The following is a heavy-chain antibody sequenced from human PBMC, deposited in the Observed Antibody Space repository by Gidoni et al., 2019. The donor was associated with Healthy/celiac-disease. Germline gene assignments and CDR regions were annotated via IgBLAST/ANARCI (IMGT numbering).Heavy chain of an antibody. Sequence: QVQLQESGPGLVKPSQTLSLTCTVSGGSTSSCGYYWRWILQHPGKGLEWIGYIYYSGSTYYNPSLRRRVTISVDTSKNQFSLKLSSVTAADTAVYYCSRDSTLGGHREFDYWGQGTLVTVSS. CDR2: IYYSGST. CDR1: GGSTSSCGYY. J-gene: IGHJ4*02. D-gene: IGHD2-15*01. CDR3: SRDSTLGGHREFDY. V-gene: IGHV4-31*03.